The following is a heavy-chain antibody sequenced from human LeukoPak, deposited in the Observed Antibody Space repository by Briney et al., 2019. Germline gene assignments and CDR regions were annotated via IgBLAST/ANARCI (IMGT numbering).Heavy chain of an antibody. CDR1: GFTLSSYA. Sequence: PGGSLRLSCAASGFTLSSYAMSWVRQAPGKGLEWVSAISGSGDTIYYADSVKGRFTISRDNSKNTLYLQMNSLRAEDTAVYYCVLEVIGLDYWGQGTLVTVSS. J-gene: IGHJ4*02. CDR3: VLEVIGLDY. CDR2: ISGSGDTI. V-gene: IGHV3-23*01. D-gene: IGHD3-22*01.